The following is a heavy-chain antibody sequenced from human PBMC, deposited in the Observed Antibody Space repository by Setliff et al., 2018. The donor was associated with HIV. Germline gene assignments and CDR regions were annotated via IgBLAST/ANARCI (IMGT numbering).Heavy chain of an antibody. CDR3: TREGRGDPAMATTRIDY. CDR1: GDSISSGSYF. V-gene: IGHV4-39*02. D-gene: IGHD1-1*01. CDR2: IYYTGFA. J-gene: IGHJ4*02. Sequence: PSETLSLTCSVSGDSISSGSYFWGWIRQTPGKGLAWIGHIYYTGFAYYNPSLKSRVTISLDTSKTHFFLNLTSVTDADTAVYFCTREGRGDPAMATTRIDYWGQGNLGTVSS.